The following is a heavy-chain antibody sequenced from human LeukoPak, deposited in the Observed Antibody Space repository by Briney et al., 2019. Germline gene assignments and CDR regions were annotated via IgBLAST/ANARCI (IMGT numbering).Heavy chain of an antibody. CDR2: IWYDGSNK. J-gene: IGHJ5*02. CDR1: GFTFSSYG. D-gene: IGHD4-23*01. Sequence: GRSLRLSCAASGFTFSSYGMHWVRQAPGKGLEWVAVIWYDGSNKYYADSVKGRFTISRDNSKNTLYLQMNSLRAEDTAVYYCAREENSREFDPWGQGTLVTVSS. CDR3: AREENSREFDP. V-gene: IGHV3-33*01.